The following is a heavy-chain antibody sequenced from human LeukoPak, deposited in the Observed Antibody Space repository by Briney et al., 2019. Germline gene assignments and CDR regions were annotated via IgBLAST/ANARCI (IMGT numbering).Heavy chain of an antibody. Sequence: GGSLRLSCAASGFTFSSNATTWVRQAPGKGLECVSAITAGGGTTYYADSVKGRFTISRDNSRNTLYLQLNNLRADDTALYYCAKAYGTNGYYQLPIDFWGRGTLVTVSS. CDR1: GFTFSSNA. D-gene: IGHD3-22*01. V-gene: IGHV3-23*01. CDR3: AKAYGTNGYYQLPIDF. CDR2: ITAGGGTT. J-gene: IGHJ4*02.